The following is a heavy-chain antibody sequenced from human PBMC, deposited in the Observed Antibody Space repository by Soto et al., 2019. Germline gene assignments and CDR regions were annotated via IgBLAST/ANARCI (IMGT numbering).Heavy chain of an antibody. CDR3: ARGASDHYYGSGSNWFDP. V-gene: IGHV4-30-2*01. D-gene: IGHD3-10*01. CDR2: IYHSGST. J-gene: IGHJ5*02. Sequence: QLQLQESGSGLVKPSQTLSLTCAVSGGSISSGGYSWSWIRQPPGKGLEWIGYIYHSGSTYYNPSLKSRATISVDRSKNQFSLKLSSVTAADTAVYYCARGASDHYYGSGSNWFDPWGQGTLVTVSS. CDR1: GGSISSGGYS.